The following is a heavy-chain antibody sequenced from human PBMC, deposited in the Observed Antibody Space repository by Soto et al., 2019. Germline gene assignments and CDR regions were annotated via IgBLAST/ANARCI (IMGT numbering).Heavy chain of an antibody. D-gene: IGHD6-6*01. CDR1: GDTFSSYT. J-gene: IGHJ6*02. CDR2: IIPILGIA. V-gene: IGHV1-69*04. CDR3: ARDGAARLHYGMDV. Sequence: SVKVSCKASGDTFSSYTISWVRQAPGQGLEWMGRIIPILGIANYAQKFQGRVTITADKSTSTAYMELSSLRSEDTAVYYCARDGAARLHYGMDVWGQGTTVTVSS.